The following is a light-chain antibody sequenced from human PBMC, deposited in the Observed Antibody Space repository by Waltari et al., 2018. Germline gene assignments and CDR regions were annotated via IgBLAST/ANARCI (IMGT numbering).Light chain of an antibody. J-gene: IGKJ4*01. CDR2: DAS. V-gene: IGKV3-11*01. Sequence: EIVLTQSPATLSLSPGERATLSSRASQSVSSYLACYQQKPGQAPRLLIFDASNSATGIPARLSGSGAWTDFTLTISSLEPEDFAVYYCQQRSNWPRLTFGGGTKVEIK. CDR1: QSVSSY. CDR3: QQRSNWPRLT.